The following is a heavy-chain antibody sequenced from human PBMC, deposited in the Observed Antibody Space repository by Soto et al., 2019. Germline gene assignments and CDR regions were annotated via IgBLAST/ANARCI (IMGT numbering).Heavy chain of an antibody. CDR2: TYYRSKWYN. D-gene: IGHD3-10*01. V-gene: IGHV6-1*01. CDR1: GDSVSSNSAA. CDR3: ARERGVLSEAFDI. J-gene: IGHJ3*02. Sequence: QVQLQQSGPGLVKPSQTLSLTCAISGDSVSSNSAAWNWLRQSPSRGLEWLGRTYYRSKWYNDYVESVKKRININPDTSKSQFYLQLNSVPPEDTAVYYCARERGVLSEAFDIWGQGTGVTVSS.